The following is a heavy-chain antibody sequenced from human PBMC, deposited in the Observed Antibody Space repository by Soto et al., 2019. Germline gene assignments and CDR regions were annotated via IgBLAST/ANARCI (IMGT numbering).Heavy chain of an antibody. D-gene: IGHD3-10*01. CDR2: IWYDGSNK. J-gene: IGHJ6*03. Sequence: PGGSLRLSCAASGFTFSSYGMHWVRQAPGKGLEWVAVIWYDGSNKYYADSVKGRFTISRDNSKNTLYLQMNSLRAEDTAVYYCARGFMVRGVIIRSYYYYYMDVWGKGTTVTVSS. CDR3: ARGFMVRGVIIRSYYYYYMDV. CDR1: GFTFSSYG. V-gene: IGHV3-33*01.